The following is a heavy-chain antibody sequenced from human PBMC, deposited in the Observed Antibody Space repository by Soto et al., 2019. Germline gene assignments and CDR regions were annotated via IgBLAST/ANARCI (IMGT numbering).Heavy chain of an antibody. CDR3: ARARDPLYSSTFNGMDV. V-gene: IGHV1-2*04. D-gene: IGHD6-13*01. CDR2: INPNSGGT. Sequence: ASVKVSCKASGYTFTGYSMHWVRQAPGQGLEWMGWINPNSGGTNYAQKFQGWVTMTRDTSISTAYMELSRLRSDDTAVCYCARARDPLYSSTFNGMDVWGQGTTVTVSS. J-gene: IGHJ6*02. CDR1: GYTFTGYS.